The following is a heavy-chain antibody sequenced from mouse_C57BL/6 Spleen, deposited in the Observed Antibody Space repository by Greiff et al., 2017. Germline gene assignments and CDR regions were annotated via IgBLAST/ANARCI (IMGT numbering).Heavy chain of an antibody. J-gene: IGHJ3*01. D-gene: IGHD2-5*01. CDR2: IDPENGDT. CDR1: GFNIKDDY. V-gene: IGHV14-4*01. CDR3: TPPRSNYVGWFAY. Sequence: VQLQQSGAELVRPGASVKLSCTASGFNIKDDYMHWVKQRPEQGLEWIGWIDPENGDTEYASKFQGKATITADTSSNTAYLQLSSLTSEDTAVXYCTPPRSNYVGWFAYWGQGTLVTVSA.